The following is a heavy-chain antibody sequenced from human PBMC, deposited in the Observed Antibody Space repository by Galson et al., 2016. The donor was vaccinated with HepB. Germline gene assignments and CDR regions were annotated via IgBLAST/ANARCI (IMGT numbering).Heavy chain of an antibody. J-gene: IGHJ3*02. CDR3: ARPRPYGRAYDI. D-gene: IGHD4-17*01. CDR1: GFTFSNPW. CDR2: LNQDGSQK. Sequence: FLRLSCAASGFTFSNPWVSWVRQAPGMGLEWVANLNQDGSQKHDVDSVKGRFTISRDNAKNSAFLQRNDLGAEDMAVYYGARPRPYGRAYDIWGQGAMVTVSS. V-gene: IGHV3-7*01.